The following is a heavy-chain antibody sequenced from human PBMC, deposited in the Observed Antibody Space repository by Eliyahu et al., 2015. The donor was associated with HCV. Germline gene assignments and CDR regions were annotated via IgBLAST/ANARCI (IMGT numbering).Heavy chain of an antibody. CDR3: ARDDGSGWYVY. CDR1: GDSINSYY. Sequence: QVQLQESGPGLVKPSETLSLTCPVSGDSINSYYWNWIRQPAGKGLEWIGRIHPSGSTNYNPPLKSRVTMSVDTSKNQFSLKLSSVTVADTAVYYCARDDGSGWYVYWGQGTLVTVSS. V-gene: IGHV4-4*07. CDR2: IHPSGST. D-gene: IGHD6-19*01. J-gene: IGHJ4*02.